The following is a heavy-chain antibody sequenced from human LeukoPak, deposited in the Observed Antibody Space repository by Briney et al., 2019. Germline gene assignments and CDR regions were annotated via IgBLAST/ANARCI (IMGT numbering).Heavy chain of an antibody. CDR1: GFVFKNYW. D-gene: IGHD2-21*02. J-gene: IGHJ4*01. V-gene: IGHV3-7*01. CDR2: INYDGSQK. CDR3: GKSEVTIPDSH. Sequence: GGSLRLSCAASGFVFKNYWMSWVRQAPGKGLEWLANINYDGSQKYHVDSVKGRFTISRDNAKNSLYLQMNSLRVEDTAVYYCGKSEVTIPDSHWGQGTPVTVSS.